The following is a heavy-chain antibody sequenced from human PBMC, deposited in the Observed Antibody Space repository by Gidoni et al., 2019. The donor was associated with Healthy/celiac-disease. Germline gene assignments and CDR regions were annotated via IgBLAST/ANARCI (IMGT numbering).Heavy chain of an antibody. Sequence: EVQLVQSGVEVKKPGESLRISGTGSGYTFTSYWISWVRQMPGKGLEWMGRIDPSDSYTNYSPSFQGHVTISADKSISTAYLQWSSLKASDTAMYYCARLPNPSWCRITSCYGIVENYYYYYYMDVWGKGTTVTVSS. CDR1: GYTFTSYW. D-gene: IGHD2-2*01. V-gene: IGHV5-10-1*01. J-gene: IGHJ6*03. CDR3: ARLPNPSWCRITSCYGIVENYYYYYYMDV. CDR2: IDPSDSYT.